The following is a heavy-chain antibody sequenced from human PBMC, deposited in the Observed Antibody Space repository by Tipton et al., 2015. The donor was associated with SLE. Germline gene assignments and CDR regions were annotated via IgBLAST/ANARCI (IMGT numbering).Heavy chain of an antibody. J-gene: IGHJ4*02. Sequence: TLSLTCTVSGGSISSSSYYWGWIRQPPGKGLEWIGYIYYSGSTSYNPSLKSRVTISVDTSKNQFSLRLSSVTAADTAVYYCARCSGSFPFDYWGQGTLVTVSS. CDR1: GGSISSSSYY. V-gene: IGHV4-61*05. CDR2: IYYSGST. CDR3: ARCSGSFPFDY. D-gene: IGHD1-26*01.